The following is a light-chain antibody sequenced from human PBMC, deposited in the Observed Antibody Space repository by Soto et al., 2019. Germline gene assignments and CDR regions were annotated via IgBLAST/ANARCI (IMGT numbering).Light chain of an antibody. CDR2: SAS. V-gene: IGKV1-39*01. J-gene: IGKJ1*01. CDR1: QTVRGY. Sequence: DIQMTQSPSSLSASVGDRVTITCRASQTVRGYMNWYQQKPGEVPRLLIHSASTLQSGVPSRFSGSGSGTDFTLTITDLHPEDFGFYFCLQTHSNPRTFGEGTRVDI. CDR3: LQTHSNPRT.